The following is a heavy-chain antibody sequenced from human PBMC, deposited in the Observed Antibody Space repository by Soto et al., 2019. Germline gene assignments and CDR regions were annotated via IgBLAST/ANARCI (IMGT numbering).Heavy chain of an antibody. V-gene: IGHV1-69*13. D-gene: IGHD3-10*01. CDR1: GGTFSSYA. CDR2: IIPIFGTA. CDR3: ARSGAAFMVRGVIKGFSWFDP. Sequence: SVKVSCKASGGTFSSYAISWVRQAPGQGLEWMGGIIPIFGTANYAQKFQGRVTITADEPTSTAYMELSSLRSEDTAVYYCARSGAAFMVRGVIKGFSWFDPWGQGTLVTVSS. J-gene: IGHJ5*02.